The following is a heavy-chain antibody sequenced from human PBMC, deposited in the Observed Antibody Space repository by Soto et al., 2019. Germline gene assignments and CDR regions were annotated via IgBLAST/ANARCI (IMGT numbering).Heavy chain of an antibody. Sequence: EVQLLESGGGLVQPGGSLRLSCEASGFTFSSYVMSWVRQAPGKGLECVSTISGSGGSIYYADSVKGRFTISRDNSKNTVYMQMNSLRAEDTAVYYCAKDPYGSGSYSVDYWGQGTLVTVSS. CDR1: GFTFSSYV. CDR2: ISGSGGSI. J-gene: IGHJ4*02. V-gene: IGHV3-23*01. CDR3: AKDPYGSGSYSVDY. D-gene: IGHD3-10*01.